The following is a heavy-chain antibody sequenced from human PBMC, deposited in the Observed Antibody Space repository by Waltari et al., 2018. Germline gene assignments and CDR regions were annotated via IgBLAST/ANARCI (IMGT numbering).Heavy chain of an antibody. Sequence: VQLLESGGVLVQPGGSLRLSCPASGFTLRRPLLSLVRQAPGKGPEWVSSVSPGGVTTYYADSVKGRFTTSRDNSKNMLSLQMNSLRVEDTAVYYCARRRVGNSGDDTWGQGTLVIVSS. CDR3: ARRRVGNSGDDT. J-gene: IGHJ5*02. V-gene: IGHV3-23*01. CDR1: GFTLRRPL. CDR2: VSPGGVTT. D-gene: IGHD3-10*01.